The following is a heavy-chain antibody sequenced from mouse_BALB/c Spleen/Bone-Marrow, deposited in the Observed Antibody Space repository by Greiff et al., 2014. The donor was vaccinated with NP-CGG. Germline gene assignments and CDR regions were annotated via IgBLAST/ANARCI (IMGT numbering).Heavy chain of an antibody. D-gene: IGHD1-2*01. CDR2: IWAGGST. J-gene: IGHJ4*01. V-gene: IGHV2-9*02. CDR1: GFSLTSYG. CDR3: ARITTATGAMDY. Sequence: VMLVESGPGLVAPSQSLSITCTVSGFSLTSYGVHWVRQPPGKGLEWLGVIWAGGSTNYNSALMSRLSISKDNSKSQVFLKMNSLRTDDTAIYYCARITTATGAMDYWGQGTSLTVSS.